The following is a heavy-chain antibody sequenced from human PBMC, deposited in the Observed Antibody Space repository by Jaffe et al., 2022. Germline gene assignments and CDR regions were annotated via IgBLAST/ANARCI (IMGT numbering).Heavy chain of an antibody. D-gene: IGHD6-19*01. J-gene: IGHJ4*02. Sequence: QVQLQQWGAGLLKPSETLSLTCAVYGGSFSGYYWSWIRQPPGKGLEWIGEINHSGSTNYNPSLKSRVTISVDTSKNQFSLKLSSVTAADTAVYYCARMAVAGSNYWGQGTLVTVSS. V-gene: IGHV4-34*01. CDR1: GGSFSGYY. CDR3: ARMAVAGSNY. CDR2: INHSGST.